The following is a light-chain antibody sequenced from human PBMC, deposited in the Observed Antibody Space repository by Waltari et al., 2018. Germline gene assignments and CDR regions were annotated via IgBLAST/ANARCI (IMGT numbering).Light chain of an antibody. CDR2: EVS. CDR1: SSDIGSNTY. Sequence: HSALTQPASVSGSPGQSITISCTGTSSDIGSNTYVSWYQQRPGKAPQLIMYEVSHRPSGVSLRVSGSKSGNTASLTISRLQAEDESDYYCSSYTTTSTLVFGGGTKVTVL. J-gene: IGLJ2*01. CDR3: SSYTTTSTLV. V-gene: IGLV2-14*01.